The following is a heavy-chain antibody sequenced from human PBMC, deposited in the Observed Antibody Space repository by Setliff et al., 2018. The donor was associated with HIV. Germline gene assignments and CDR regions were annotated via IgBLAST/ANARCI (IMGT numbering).Heavy chain of an antibody. D-gene: IGHD1-26*01. CDR1: GFSLSTSGVG. Sequence: SGPTLVNPTQTLTLTCTFSGFSLSTSGVGVGWIRQPPGKALEWLALIYWDDDKRYSPSLKRRLTITKDTSKNQVVLTMTNMDPVDTATYYCAHRLLRSYMARDAFDIWGQGTMVTVSS. V-gene: IGHV2-5*02. J-gene: IGHJ3*02. CDR3: AHRLLRSYMARDAFDI. CDR2: IYWDDDK.